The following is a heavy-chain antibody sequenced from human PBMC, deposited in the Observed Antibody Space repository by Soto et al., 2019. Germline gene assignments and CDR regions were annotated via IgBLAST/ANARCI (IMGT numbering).Heavy chain of an antibody. CDR3: AREIYSSGWSPFNFDY. V-gene: IGHV3-30-3*01. D-gene: IGHD6-19*01. CDR1: GFTFSSYA. J-gene: IGHJ4*02. CDR2: ISYDGSNK. Sequence: GGSLRLSCAASGFTFSSYAMHWVRQAPGKGLEWVAVISYDGSNKYYADSVKGRFTISRDNSKNTLYLQMNSPRAEDTAVYYCAREIYSSGWSPFNFDYWGQGTLVTVSS.